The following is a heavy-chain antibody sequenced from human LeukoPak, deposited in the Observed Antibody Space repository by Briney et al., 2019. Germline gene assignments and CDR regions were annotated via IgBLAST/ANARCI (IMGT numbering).Heavy chain of an antibody. V-gene: IGHV1-18*01. Sequence: ASVKVSCKASGYTFTSYGISWVRQAPGQGLEWMGWINAYNGNTNYEQKFQGRVTMTTDTSTSTAYMELRSLRSDDTAMYYCAREIYGRFDYWGQGTLVTVSS. CDR3: AREIYGRFDY. J-gene: IGHJ4*02. CDR2: INAYNGNT. D-gene: IGHD4-17*01. CDR1: GYTFTSYG.